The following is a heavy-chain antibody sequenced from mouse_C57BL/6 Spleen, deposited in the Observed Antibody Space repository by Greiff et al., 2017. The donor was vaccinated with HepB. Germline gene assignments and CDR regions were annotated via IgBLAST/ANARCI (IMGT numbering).Heavy chain of an antibody. Sequence: EVQLQQSGPELVKPGASVKISCKASGYTFTDYYMNWVKQSHGKSLEWIGDINPNNGGTSYNQKFKGKATLTVDKSSSTAYMELRSLPSEDSAVYYCARSGANWGFAYWGQGTLVTVSA. D-gene: IGHD4-1*01. CDR3: ARSGANWGFAY. V-gene: IGHV1-26*01. CDR1: GYTFTDYY. CDR2: INPNNGGT. J-gene: IGHJ3*01.